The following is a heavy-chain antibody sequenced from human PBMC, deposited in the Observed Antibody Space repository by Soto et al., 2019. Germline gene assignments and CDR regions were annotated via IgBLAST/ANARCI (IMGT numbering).Heavy chain of an antibody. Sequence: QVQLVQSGAEVKKPGASVKVSCEASGYTFTNYGITWVRQAPGQGLEWMGWISPYNGNTNYEQKFQGRVIMTTDTSTYTAYMELRNLRSDDTAVYYCARDVRGYFDPWGQGTLVTVSS. CDR3: ARDVRGYFDP. J-gene: IGHJ5*02. CDR2: ISPYNGNT. CDR1: GYTFTNYG. V-gene: IGHV1-18*01. D-gene: IGHD3-10*02.